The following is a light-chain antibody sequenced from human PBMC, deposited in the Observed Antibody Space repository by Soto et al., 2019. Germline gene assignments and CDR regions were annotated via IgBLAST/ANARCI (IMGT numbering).Light chain of an antibody. V-gene: IGKV1-27*01. J-gene: IGKJ4*01. CDR2: AAS. CDR3: QKYNSAPPD. CDR1: QGISTY. Sequence: DIQMTQSPSSPSASVGDRVTITRRASQGISTYLAWYRQKPGKVPKLLIYAASTLQSGVPSRFSGSGSGTDFTLTISSLQPEDVATYYCQKYNSAPPDFGGGTKVEIK.